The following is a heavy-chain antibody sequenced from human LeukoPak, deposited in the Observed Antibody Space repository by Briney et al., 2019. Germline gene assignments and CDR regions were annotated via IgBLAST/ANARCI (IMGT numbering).Heavy chain of an antibody. CDR3: ARSTFGWFDP. V-gene: IGHV4-59*01. CDR1: GGSISSYY. Sequence: SETLSLTCTVSGGSISSYYWSWIRQPPGKGLEWIGYIYYSGSTNYNPSLKSRVTIPVDTSKNQFSLKLSSVTAADTAVYYCARSTFGWFDPWGQGTLVTVSS. D-gene: IGHD2/OR15-2a*01. J-gene: IGHJ5*02. CDR2: IYYSGST.